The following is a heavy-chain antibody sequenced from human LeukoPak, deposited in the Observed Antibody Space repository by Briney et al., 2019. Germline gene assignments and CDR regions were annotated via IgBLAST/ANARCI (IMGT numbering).Heavy chain of an antibody. CDR3: ARRNYDILTGYYNPFDY. Sequence: PSETLSLTCAVYGGSFNGYYWSWIRQPPGKGLEWIGEINHSGSTNYNPPLKSRVTISVDTSKNQFSLKLSSVTAADTAVYYCARRNYDILTGYYNPFDYWGQGTLVTVSS. CDR1: GGSFNGYY. CDR2: INHSGST. J-gene: IGHJ4*02. D-gene: IGHD3-9*01. V-gene: IGHV4-34*01.